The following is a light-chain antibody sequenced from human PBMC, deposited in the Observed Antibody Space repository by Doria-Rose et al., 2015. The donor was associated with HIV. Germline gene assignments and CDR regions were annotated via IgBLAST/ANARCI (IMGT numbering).Light chain of an antibody. CDR1: RSDVGGYNF. CDR3: SSYTSSSTFV. V-gene: IGLV2-14*01. Sequence: HSALIQPASVSGSPGQSITISCTGTRSDVGGYNFVSWYQQHPGKAPKLIIYEVSNRPSGVSNRFSGSKSGNTASLTISGLQAEDETDYYCSSYTSSSTFVFGTGTKVTDL. CDR2: EVS. J-gene: IGLJ1*01.